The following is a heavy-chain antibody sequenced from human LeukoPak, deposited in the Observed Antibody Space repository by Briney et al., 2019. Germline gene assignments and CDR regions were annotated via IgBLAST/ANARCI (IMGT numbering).Heavy chain of an antibody. Sequence: PGGSLRLSCVASGFTFSDYYMSWIRQAPGKGLEWVAVISYDGSNKYYADSVKGRFTISRDNSKNTLYLQMNSLRAEDTAVYYCARDYGGTQDYWGQGTLVTVSS. CDR1: GFTFSDYY. CDR2: ISYDGSNK. CDR3: ARDYGGTQDY. V-gene: IGHV3-30-3*01. J-gene: IGHJ4*02. D-gene: IGHD3-16*01.